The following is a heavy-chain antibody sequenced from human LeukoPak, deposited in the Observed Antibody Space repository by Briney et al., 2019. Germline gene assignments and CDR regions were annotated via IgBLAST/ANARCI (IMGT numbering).Heavy chain of an antibody. D-gene: IGHD2-21*02. J-gene: IGHJ3*02. CDR3: ARDLQCGGDCHYDAFDI. CDR1: GFTFSDYY. CDR2: ISTSGTTI. V-gene: IGHV3-11*04. Sequence: GGSLRLSCAASGFTFSDYYMSWIRQAPGKGLEWVSYISTSGTTIYYADSVKGRFTISRDNAKNSLYLQMNSLRVEDTAVYYCARDLQCGGDCHYDAFDIWGPGTMVTVSS.